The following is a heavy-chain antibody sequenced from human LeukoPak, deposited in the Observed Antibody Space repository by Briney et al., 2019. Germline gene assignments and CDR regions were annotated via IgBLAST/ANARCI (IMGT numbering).Heavy chain of an antibody. V-gene: IGHV1-69*13. CDR2: IIPIFGTA. D-gene: IGHD6-13*01. CDR1: GGTFSSYA. CDR3: ARMAAAGTILLS. J-gene: IGHJ4*02. Sequence: GASVKVSCKASGGTFSSYAISWVRQAPGQGLEWMGGIIPIFGTANYAQKFQGRVTITADESTSTAYMELSSLRSEDTAVYYCARMAAAGTILLSWGQGTLVTVSS.